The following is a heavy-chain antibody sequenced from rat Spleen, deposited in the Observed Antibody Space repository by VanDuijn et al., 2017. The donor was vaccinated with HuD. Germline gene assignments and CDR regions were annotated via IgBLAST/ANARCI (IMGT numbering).Heavy chain of an antibody. CDR2: ITHTGGST. V-gene: IGHV5-31*01. CDR1: GFTFNNYW. Sequence: EVQLVETGGGLVQPGKSLKLSCVASGFTFNNYWMTWIRQAPGKGLEWVASITHTGGSTYYPDSVKGRFTISRDNAKSTLYLQMNSLRSEDTATYYCASPTTTGWYFDFWGQGVMVTVSS. CDR3: ASPTTTGWYFDF. J-gene: IGHJ2*01. D-gene: IGHD1-10*01.